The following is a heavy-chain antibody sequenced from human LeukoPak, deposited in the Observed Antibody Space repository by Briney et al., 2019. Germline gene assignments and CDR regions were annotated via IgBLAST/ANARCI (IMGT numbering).Heavy chain of an antibody. CDR2: FDPEDSET. CDR1: GYTLTELS. Sequence: ASVKVSCKVSGYTLTELSMHWVRQAPGKGVEWMGGFDPEDSETIYAQKFQGRVTMTEDTSTDTAYMELSSLRSEDTAVYYCATDSRPYYYYGMDVWGQGTTVTVSS. D-gene: IGHD6-13*01. V-gene: IGHV1-24*01. J-gene: IGHJ6*02. CDR3: ATDSRPYYYYGMDV.